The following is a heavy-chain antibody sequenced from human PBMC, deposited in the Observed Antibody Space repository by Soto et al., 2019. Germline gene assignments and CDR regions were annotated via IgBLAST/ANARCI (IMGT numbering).Heavy chain of an antibody. CDR1: GGTFSSYA. J-gene: IGHJ6*02. CDR2: IIPIFGTA. Sequence: QVQLVQSGAEVKKPGSSVKVSCKASGGTFSSYAISWVRQAPGQGLEWMGGIIPIFGTANYAQKFQGRVTITADEPTSTAYRELSSLRSEDTAVYYCARGYCISTSCYVTGMDVWGQGTTVTVSS. CDR3: ARGYCISTSCYVTGMDV. D-gene: IGHD2-2*01. V-gene: IGHV1-69*12.